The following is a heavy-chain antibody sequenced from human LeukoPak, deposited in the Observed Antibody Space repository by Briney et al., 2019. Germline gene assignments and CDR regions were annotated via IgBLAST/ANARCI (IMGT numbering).Heavy chain of an antibody. D-gene: IGHD3-3*01. J-gene: IGHJ4*02. V-gene: IGHV3-30*03. CDR1: GFTFKSYS. CDR3: VTPRQASGLYPFDY. CDR2: TSHDEAQR. Sequence: GGSLRLSCAASGFTFKSYSMHWVRQVPGKRLEWVAETSHDEAQRYYSDSVRGRFTISRDNSNNTLYLQMNSLTTDDTAIYYCVTPRQASGLYPFDYWGRGALVAVSS.